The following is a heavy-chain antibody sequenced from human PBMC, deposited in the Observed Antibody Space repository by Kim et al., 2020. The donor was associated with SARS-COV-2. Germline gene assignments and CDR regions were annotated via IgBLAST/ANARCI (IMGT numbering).Heavy chain of an antibody. Sequence: SETLSLTCTVSGGSISSSYYSWSWLRQPPGKGLEWIGYIYYSGNTYYNPSLKSRVTVSVDTSKNQFSLKLSSVTAADTAVYYCARTLACGTCSFVIWGQG. J-gene: IGHJ3*02. CDR1: GGSISSSYYS. CDR3: ARTLACGTCSFVI. CDR2: IYYSGNT. V-gene: IGHV4-39*01. D-gene: IGHD2-15*01.